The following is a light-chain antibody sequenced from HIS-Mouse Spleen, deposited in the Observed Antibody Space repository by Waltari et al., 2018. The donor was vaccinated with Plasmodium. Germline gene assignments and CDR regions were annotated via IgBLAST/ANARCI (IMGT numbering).Light chain of an antibody. Sequence: QSALTQPPSASGSPGPSVTLSCTGTSSDVGGYNYVSLYQQHPGKAPKLMIDEVSKRPSGVPDRFFGSKAGNTASLTVSGLQAEDEADYYCSSYAGSNNLVFGGGTKLTVL. J-gene: IGLJ2*01. CDR1: SSDVGGYNY. CDR3: SSYAGSNNLV. CDR2: EVS. V-gene: IGLV2-8*01.